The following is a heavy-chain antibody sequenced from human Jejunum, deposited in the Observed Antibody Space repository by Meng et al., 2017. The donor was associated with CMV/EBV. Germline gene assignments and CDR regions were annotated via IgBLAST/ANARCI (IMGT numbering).Heavy chain of an antibody. CDR3: ARGRYELIWGLFDP. Sequence: QGQVGQPGAEVKKPGASVKVSCKASGYTFTGYYIHWVRQAPGQGLEWMGWINPNTGGTKYAQKFQGWVTLTRDTSISTAYMELSRLRSDDTAVYYCARGRYELIWGLFDPWGQGTLVTVSS. V-gene: IGHV1-2*04. D-gene: IGHD1-1*01. CDR2: INPNTGGT. CDR1: GYTFTGYY. J-gene: IGHJ5*02.